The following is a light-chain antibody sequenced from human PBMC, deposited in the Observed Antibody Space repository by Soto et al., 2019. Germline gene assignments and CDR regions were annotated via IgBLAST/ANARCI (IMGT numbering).Light chain of an antibody. CDR1: QYISNY. CDR3: QQYNNFPLT. CDR2: AAS. Sequence: DIQMTQSPSSLSASVGDAVTITCRASQYISNYVAWFQQKPGQAPKTLIYAASKLHSGVPSKFTGSGSGTDFTLTITSLQPDDCATYYCQQYNNFPLTFGGGTKV. J-gene: IGKJ4*01. V-gene: IGKV1-16*02.